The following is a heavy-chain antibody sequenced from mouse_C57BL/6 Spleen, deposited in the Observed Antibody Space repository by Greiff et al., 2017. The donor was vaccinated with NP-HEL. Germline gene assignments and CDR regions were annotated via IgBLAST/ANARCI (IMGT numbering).Heavy chain of an antibody. D-gene: IGHD4-1*01. V-gene: IGHV1-72*01. J-gene: IGHJ1*03. CDR1: GYTFTSYW. CDR2: IDPNSGGT. Sequence: VKLVESGAELVKPGASVKLSCKASGYTFTSYWMHWVKQRPGRGLEWIGRIDPNSGGTKYNEKFKSKATLTVDKPSSTAYMQLSSLTSEDSAVYYCARRTGTDWYFDVWGTGTTVTVSS. CDR3: ARRTGTDWYFDV.